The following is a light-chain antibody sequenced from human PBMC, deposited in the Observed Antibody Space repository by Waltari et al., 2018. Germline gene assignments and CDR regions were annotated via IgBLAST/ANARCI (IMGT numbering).Light chain of an antibody. CDR1: SFNIGGNY. V-gene: IGLV1-47*01. CDR2: RND. Sequence: QTVLTQPPSVSGTPGQRVTISCSGSSFNIGGNYVYWLQQLPGTAPKLLIYRNDERPSGVPDRISGSKSGTSASLAISGLRSEDEAHYYCAAWDDSLSASLFGGGTKLTVL. J-gene: IGLJ3*02. CDR3: AAWDDSLSASL.